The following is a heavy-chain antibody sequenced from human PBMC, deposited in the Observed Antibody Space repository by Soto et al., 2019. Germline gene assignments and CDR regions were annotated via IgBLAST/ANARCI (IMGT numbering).Heavy chain of an antibody. J-gene: IGHJ5*02. V-gene: IGHV1-69*01. CDR3: ARATDYSSGPSPNWFDP. D-gene: IGHD6-19*01. CDR2: IIPIFGTA. CDR1: GGTFSSYA. Sequence: QVQLVQSGAEVKKPGSSVKVSCKASGGTFSSYAISWVRQAPGQGLEWMGGIIPIFGTANYAQKFQGRVTITADESTSTAYMELGSRRSEDTAVYYCARATDYSSGPSPNWFDPWGQGTLVTVSS.